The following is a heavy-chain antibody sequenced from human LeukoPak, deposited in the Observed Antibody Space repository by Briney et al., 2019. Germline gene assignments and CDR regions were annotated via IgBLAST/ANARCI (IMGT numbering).Heavy chain of an antibody. Sequence: GGSLRLSCAASGFTVSSNYMSWVRQAPGKGLEWVSVIYSGGSTYYADSVKGRFTISRDNSKNTVYLQMNSLRAEDTAVYYCTTDTVVVPAADGGYWGQGTLVTVSS. D-gene: IGHD2-2*01. CDR3: TTDTVVVPAADGGY. CDR2: IYSGGST. J-gene: IGHJ4*02. V-gene: IGHV3-53*01. CDR1: GFTVSSNY.